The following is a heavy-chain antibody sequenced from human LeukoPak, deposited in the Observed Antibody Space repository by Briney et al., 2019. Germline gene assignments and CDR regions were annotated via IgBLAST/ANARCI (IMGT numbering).Heavy chain of an antibody. D-gene: IGHD2-21*02. Sequence: ASVKVSCKASGYTFTSYGISWVRQAPGQGLEWMGWISAYNGNTNYAQKLQGRVTMTRDTSISTAYMELSRLRSDDTAVYYCAQGTAIDAFDIWGQGTMVTVSS. CDR1: GYTFTSYG. CDR3: AQGTAIDAFDI. V-gene: IGHV1-18*01. CDR2: ISAYNGNT. J-gene: IGHJ3*02.